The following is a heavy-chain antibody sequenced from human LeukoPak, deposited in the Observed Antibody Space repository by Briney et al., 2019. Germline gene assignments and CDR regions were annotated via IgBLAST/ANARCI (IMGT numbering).Heavy chain of an antibody. D-gene: IGHD5-24*01. Sequence: PSETLSLTCTVSGGSISSSSYYWGWIRQPPGKGLEWIGSIYYSGSTYYNPSLKSRVTISVDTSKNQFSLKLSSVTAADTAVYYCARQLGRDGYNFLDYWGQGTLVTVSS. CDR3: ARQLGRDGYNFLDY. J-gene: IGHJ4*02. CDR1: GGSISSSSYY. CDR2: IYYSGST. V-gene: IGHV4-39*01.